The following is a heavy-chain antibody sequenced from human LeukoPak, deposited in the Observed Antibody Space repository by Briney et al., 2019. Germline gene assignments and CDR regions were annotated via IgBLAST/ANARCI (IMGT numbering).Heavy chain of an antibody. Sequence: PSETLSLTCAVSGGSISSGGYSWSWIRQPPGKGLEWIGEINHSGSTNYNPSPKSRVTISVDTSKNQFSLKLSSVTAADTAVYYCARVTAGKRLYYYYYYMDVWGKGTTVTISS. V-gene: IGHV4-34*01. CDR2: INHSGST. J-gene: IGHJ6*03. D-gene: IGHD6-13*01. CDR3: ARVTAGKRLYYYYYYMDV. CDR1: GGSISSGGYS.